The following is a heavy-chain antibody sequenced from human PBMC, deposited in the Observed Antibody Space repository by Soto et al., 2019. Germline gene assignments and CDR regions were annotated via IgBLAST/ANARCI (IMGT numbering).Heavy chain of an antibody. Sequence: RRLSCAASGFTFDDYAMHWVRQDPGKGLEWVSGIGWNGGSIAYADSVKGRFTISRDNAKNSLYLQMNSLRAEDTALYYCAKGHGSGSYYLNYFGYWGQGTLVTVSS. CDR1: GFTFDDYA. D-gene: IGHD3-10*01. J-gene: IGHJ4*02. CDR2: IGWNGGSI. CDR3: AKGHGSGSYYLNYFGY. V-gene: IGHV3-9*01.